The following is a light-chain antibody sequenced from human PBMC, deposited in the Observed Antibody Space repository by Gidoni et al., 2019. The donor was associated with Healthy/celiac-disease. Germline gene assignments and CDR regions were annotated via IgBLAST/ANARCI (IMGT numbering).Light chain of an antibody. Sequence: DIQMTQSPSSLSASVGDRVTITCQASQDISNYLKWYQQKPGKAPKHLIYDASNLETGVPSRFSGSGSGTDFTFTISSLQPEDIATYYCQQYDNLPWTFGQGTKLEIK. J-gene: IGKJ2*01. V-gene: IGKV1-33*01. CDR1: QDISNY. CDR2: DAS. CDR3: QQYDNLPWT.